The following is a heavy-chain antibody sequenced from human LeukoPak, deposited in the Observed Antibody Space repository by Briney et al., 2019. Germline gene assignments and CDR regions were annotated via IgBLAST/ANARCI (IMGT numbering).Heavy chain of an antibody. CDR1: GFTFSSYA. CDR2: ISYDGSNK. J-gene: IGHJ4*02. D-gene: IGHD1-26*01. V-gene: IGHV3-30*04. CDR3: ARDGVGATGPFDY. Sequence: PGRSLSLSCAASGFTFSSYAMHWVRQAPGKGLEWVAVISYDGSNKYYADSVKGRFTISRDNSKNTLYLQMNSLRAEDTAVYYCARDGVGATGPFDYWGQGTLVTVSS.